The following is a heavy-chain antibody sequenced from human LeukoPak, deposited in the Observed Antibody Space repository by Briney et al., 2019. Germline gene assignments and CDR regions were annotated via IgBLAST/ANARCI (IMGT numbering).Heavy chain of an antibody. V-gene: IGHV3-30*18. CDR3: AKRFIAAAGF. Sequence: GGSLRLSCAASGFTFSSYGMHWVRQAPGKGLEWVAVISYDGSNKYYADSVKGRFTISRDNSKNTLYLQMNSLRAEDTAVYYCAKRFIAAAGFWGQGTLVTVSS. J-gene: IGHJ4*02. CDR2: ISYDGSNK. CDR1: GFTFSSYG. D-gene: IGHD6-13*01.